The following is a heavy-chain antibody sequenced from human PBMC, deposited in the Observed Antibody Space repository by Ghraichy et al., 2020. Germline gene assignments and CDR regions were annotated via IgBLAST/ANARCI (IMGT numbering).Heavy chain of an antibody. V-gene: IGHV4-59*01. D-gene: IGHD2-15*01. CDR2: IYYSGST. Sequence: SDTLSLTCTVSGGSISSYYWSWIRQPPGKGLEWIGYIYYSGSTNYNPSLKSRVTISVDTSKNQFSLKLSSVTAADTAVYYCARVVGGSYYYYYGMDVWGQGTTVTVSS. CDR3: ARVVGGSYYYYYGMDV. CDR1: GGSISSYY. J-gene: IGHJ6*02.